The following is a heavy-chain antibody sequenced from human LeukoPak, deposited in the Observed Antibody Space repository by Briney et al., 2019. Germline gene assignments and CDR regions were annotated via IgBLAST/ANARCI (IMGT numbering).Heavy chain of an antibody. D-gene: IGHD4-23*01. V-gene: IGHV3-48*03. CDR1: GFTFRSYE. J-gene: IGHJ4*02. Sequence: GGSLRLSCAASGFTFRSYEMNWVRQAPGKGLEWISYIDSSDTKYYTESVKGRFTISRDNAKNSLYLQMNSLRAEDTAVYYCAKNIGGFDYWGQGTLVTVSS. CDR3: AKNIGGFDY. CDR2: IDSSDTK.